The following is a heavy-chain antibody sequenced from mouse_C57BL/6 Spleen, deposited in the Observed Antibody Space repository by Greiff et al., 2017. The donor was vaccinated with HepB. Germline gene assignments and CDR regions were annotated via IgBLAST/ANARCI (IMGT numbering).Heavy chain of an antibody. CDR1: GFTFSDYG. D-gene: IGHD2-10*02. V-gene: IGHV5-17*01. Sequence: EVHLVESGGGLVKPGGSLKLSCAASGFTFSDYGMHWVRQAPEKGLEWVAYISSGSSTIYYADTVKGRFTISRDNAKNTLFLQMTSLRSEDTAMYYCARDGVWDYYAMDYWGQGTSVTVSS. J-gene: IGHJ4*01. CDR3: ARDGVWDYYAMDY. CDR2: ISSGSSTI.